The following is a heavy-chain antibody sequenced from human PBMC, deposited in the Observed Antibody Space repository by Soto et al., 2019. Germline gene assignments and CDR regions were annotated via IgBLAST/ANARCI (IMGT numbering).Heavy chain of an antibody. CDR3: ARDRTPLIVVVVAATPGDY. D-gene: IGHD2-15*01. J-gene: IGHJ4*02. CDR2: ISAYNGNT. V-gene: IGHV1-18*01. CDR1: GYTFTSYG. Sequence: QVQLVQSGAEVTKPGASVKVSCKASGYTFTSYGISWMRQAPGQGLELMGWISAYNGNTNYAQKLQGRVTMTTDTSTGTAYMELRSLRSDDTAVYYCARDRTPLIVVVVAATPGDYWGQGTLVTVSS.